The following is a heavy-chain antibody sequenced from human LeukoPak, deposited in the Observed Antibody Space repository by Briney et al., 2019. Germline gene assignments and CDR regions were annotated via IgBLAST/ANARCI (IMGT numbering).Heavy chain of an antibody. Sequence: PGGSLRLSSAASGFTFSSYAMHWVPQAPGKGLEWVSGISGSGGSTYYADSVKGRFTLSRDNSKNTLYLQMDSLRVEDTAVYYCAKVGNNGYFDFWGQGTLVTVSS. V-gene: IGHV3-23*01. CDR2: ISGSGGST. CDR1: GFTFSSYA. D-gene: IGHD1-26*01. CDR3: AKVGNNGYFDF. J-gene: IGHJ4*02.